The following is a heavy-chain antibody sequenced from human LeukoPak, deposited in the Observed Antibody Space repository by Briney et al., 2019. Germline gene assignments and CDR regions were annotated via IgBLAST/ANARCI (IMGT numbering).Heavy chain of an antibody. D-gene: IGHD2-21*02. CDR1: GFTFSKFG. J-gene: IGHJ3*02. CDR3: GKDPNGDFIGAFDM. Sequence: PWGSLRLSCAGSGFTFSKFGMIWVRQAPGRGLEWVSGISASSTNTYYADSVKGRSTISRDNAKNTLYLEMNSLRAEDTAVYYCGKDPNGDFIGAFDMWGRGTMVTVSP. V-gene: IGHV3-23*01. CDR2: ISASSTNT.